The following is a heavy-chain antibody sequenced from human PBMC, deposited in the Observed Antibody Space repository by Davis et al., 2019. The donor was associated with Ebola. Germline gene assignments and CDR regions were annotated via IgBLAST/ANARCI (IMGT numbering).Heavy chain of an antibody. J-gene: IGHJ5*02. V-gene: IGHV1-18*01. CDR2: ISAYNGNT. D-gene: IGHD2-15*01. CDR3: ARRVGYCSGGSCYFGWFDP. Sequence: ASVKVSCKASGGSFRSYIVSWVRQAPGQGLEWMGWISAYNGNTNYAQKLQGRVTMTTDTSTSTAYMELRSLRSDDTAVYYCARRVGYCSGGSCYFGWFDPWGQGTLVTVSS. CDR1: GGSFRSYI.